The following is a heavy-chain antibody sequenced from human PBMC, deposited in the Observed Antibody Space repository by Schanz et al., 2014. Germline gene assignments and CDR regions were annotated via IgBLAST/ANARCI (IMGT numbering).Heavy chain of an antibody. CDR3: AADLWFGAVWGVW. D-gene: IGHD3-10*01. Sequence: EVHLVESGGGLIQPGGSLRLSCAASGFTFSTHAMSWVRQAPGKGLEWVARIKSKTDGGTRDYAAPVKGRFTISTDVSKNTVYLQMTSLQTEDTAVYYCAADLWFGAVWGVWWGQGTLVTVSS. J-gene: IGHJ4*02. V-gene: IGHV3-15*01. CDR2: IKSKTDGGTR. CDR1: GFTFSTHA.